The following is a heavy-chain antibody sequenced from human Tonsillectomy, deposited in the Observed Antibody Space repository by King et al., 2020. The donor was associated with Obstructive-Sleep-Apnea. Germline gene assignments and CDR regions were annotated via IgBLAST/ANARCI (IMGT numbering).Heavy chain of an antibody. CDR2: SNDSGST. Sequence: VQLQQWGAGLLKPSEPLSLTCDVYGGSFSAYYWGWTRQPPGKGLEWIGESNDSGSTNYNSSLKSRVTISVDTSKNQFSLKLNSVTAADTAVYYCARLDCSGGSCYWGNFDYWGQGTLVTVSS. D-gene: IGHD2-15*01. J-gene: IGHJ4*02. CDR3: ARLDCSGGSCYWGNFDY. V-gene: IGHV4-34*01. CDR1: GGSFSAYY.